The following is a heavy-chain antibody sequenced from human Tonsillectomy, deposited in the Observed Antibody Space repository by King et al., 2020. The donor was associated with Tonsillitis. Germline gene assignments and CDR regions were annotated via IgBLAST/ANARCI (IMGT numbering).Heavy chain of an antibody. CDR1: GFTFSSYG. J-gene: IGHJ4*02. CDR3: AKSDY. Sequence: VQLVESGGGVVQPGGSLRLSCAASGFTFSSYGMHWVRQAPGKGLEWVAFIRYDGSNNYYADSVKGRFTISRDNSKNTLYLQMNSLRAEDTAVYYCAKSDYWGQGTLVTVSS. CDR2: IRYDGSNN. V-gene: IGHV3-30*02.